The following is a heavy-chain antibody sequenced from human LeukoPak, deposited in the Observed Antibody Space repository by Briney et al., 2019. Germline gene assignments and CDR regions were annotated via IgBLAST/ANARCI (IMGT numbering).Heavy chain of an antibody. V-gene: IGHV4-34*01. CDR1: GGSFSGYY. CDR2: INHSGST. D-gene: IGHD3-10*01. CDR3: ARGRGVTMVRGVIIRSPIFDY. J-gene: IGHJ4*02. Sequence: PSETLSLTCAVYGGSFSGYYWSWIRQPPGRGLEWIGEINHSGSTNYNPSLKSRVTISVDTSKNQFSLKLSSVTAADTAVYYCARGRGVTMVRGVIIRSPIFDYWGQGTLVTVSS.